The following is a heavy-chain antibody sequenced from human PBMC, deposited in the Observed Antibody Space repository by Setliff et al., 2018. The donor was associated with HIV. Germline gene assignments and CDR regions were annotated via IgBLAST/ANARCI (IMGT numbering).Heavy chain of an antibody. CDR3: ATRLAGYSGLNY. D-gene: IGHD5-12*01. CDR2: IYPGDSDT. V-gene: IGHV5-51*01. J-gene: IGHJ4*02. Sequence: GESLKISCRGFGYNFNTYWIAWVRQKPGRGLEWMGIIYPGDSDTRYSPSFEGQVTISADKSISTTYLQWNSLKASDTATYYCATRLAGYSGLNYWGQGTLVTVSS. CDR1: GYNFNTYW.